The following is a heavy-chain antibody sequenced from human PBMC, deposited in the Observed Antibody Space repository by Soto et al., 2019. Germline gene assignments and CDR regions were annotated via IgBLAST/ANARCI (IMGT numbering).Heavy chain of an antibody. CDR1: GFTFSSYG. J-gene: IGHJ6*02. CDR2: ISYDGSNK. Sequence: GGSLRLSCAASGFTFSSYGMHWVRQAPGKGLEWVAVISYDGSNKYYADSVKGRFTISRDNSKNTLYLQMNSLRAEDTAVYYCAKVQADSSGYYYTYYYYGMDVWGQGTTVTVSS. D-gene: IGHD3-22*01. V-gene: IGHV3-30*18. CDR3: AKVQADSSGYYYTYYYYGMDV.